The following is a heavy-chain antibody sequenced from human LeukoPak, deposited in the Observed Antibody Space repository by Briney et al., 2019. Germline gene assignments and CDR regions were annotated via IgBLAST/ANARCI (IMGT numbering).Heavy chain of an antibody. CDR1: GFTFSSYS. CDR3: ARVTMVRGVNY. V-gene: IGHV3-48*01. D-gene: IGHD3-10*01. CDR2: ISSSSSTI. J-gene: IGHJ4*02. Sequence: GGSLRLSCAASGFTFSSYSMNWIRQVPGKGLEWVSYISSSSSTIYYADSVKGRFTISRDNAKNSLYLQMNSLRAEDTAVYYCARVTMVRGVNYWGQGTLVTVSS.